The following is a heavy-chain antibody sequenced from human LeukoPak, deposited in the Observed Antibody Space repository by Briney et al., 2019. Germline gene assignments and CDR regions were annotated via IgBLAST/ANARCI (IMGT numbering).Heavy chain of an antibody. J-gene: IGHJ4*02. CDR1: GGSFSGYY. Sequence: PSETLSLTCAVYGGSFSGYYWSWIRQPPGKGLEWIGEINHRGSTNYNPSLKSRVTISVDTSKNQFSLKLSSVTAADTAVYYCARARWELLSYFDYWGQGTLVTVSS. CDR3: ARARWELLSYFDY. D-gene: IGHD1-26*01. CDR2: INHRGST. V-gene: IGHV4-34*01.